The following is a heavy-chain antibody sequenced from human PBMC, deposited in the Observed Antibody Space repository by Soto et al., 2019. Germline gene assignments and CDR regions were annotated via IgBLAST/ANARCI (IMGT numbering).Heavy chain of an antibody. J-gene: IGHJ6*02. CDR2: IYHTGTT. V-gene: IGHV4-4*02. CDR3: ATSSCSAYGLDV. CDR1: AGSISTTNW. Sequence: KTSETLSLTCAVSAGSISTTNWYVWVRQPPGMGLEWIGEIYHTGTTTYNPSLKSRVTMSVDTSKNQFSLRLSFVTAADTAVYYCATSSCSAYGLDVWGPGATVTVSS. D-gene: IGHD3-10*02.